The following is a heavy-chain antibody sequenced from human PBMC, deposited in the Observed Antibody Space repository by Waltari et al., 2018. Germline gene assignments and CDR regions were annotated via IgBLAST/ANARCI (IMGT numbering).Heavy chain of an antibody. CDR3: AKDKTTTLATFPDY. J-gene: IGHJ4*02. V-gene: IGHV3-30*18. CDR1: GFTFSNFA. CDR2: IWYDGSNK. D-gene: IGHD1-26*01. Sequence: QVQLVESGGGVVQPGRSLRLSCVASGFTFSNFALHWVSQAPGKGLEWVAAIWYDGSNKYYGDSLKGRITISRDNSKNTVFLQMESLRPDDTGLYYCAKDKTTTLATFPDYWGQGTLVTVSS.